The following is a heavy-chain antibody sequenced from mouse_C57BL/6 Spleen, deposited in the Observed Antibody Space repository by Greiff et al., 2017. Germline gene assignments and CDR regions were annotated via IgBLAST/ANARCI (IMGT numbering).Heavy chain of an antibody. CDR2: IDPTASYT. V-gene: IGHV1-50*01. CDR1: GYTFTSYW. D-gene: IGHD1-1*01. CDR3: ARDDGSSYGAMDY. J-gene: IGHJ4*01. Sequence: QVQLQQPGAELVKPGASVKLSCKASGYTFTSYWMQWVKQRPGQGLEWIGEIDPTASYTNSNQTFTGTATLTIDTSSSTAYMQLSSLTSEDSAVYYCARDDGSSYGAMDYGGQGTSVTVSS.